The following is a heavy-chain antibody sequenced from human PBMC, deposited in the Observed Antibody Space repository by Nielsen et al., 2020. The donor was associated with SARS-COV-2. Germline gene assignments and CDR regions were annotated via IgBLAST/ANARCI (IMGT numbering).Heavy chain of an antibody. D-gene: IGHD4-17*01. V-gene: IGHV5-51*01. Sequence: GGSLRLSCTGSGYTFTSYWIGWVRHIPGKGLDWMGIIYPGDSDTRYSTSFQGQVTISADKSISTAYLQWISLKASGTAMYYCAGQEVLANYGDQRYFDYWGQGTLVTVSS. CDR2: IYPGDSDT. J-gene: IGHJ4*02. CDR3: AGQEVLANYGDQRYFDY. CDR1: GYTFTSYW.